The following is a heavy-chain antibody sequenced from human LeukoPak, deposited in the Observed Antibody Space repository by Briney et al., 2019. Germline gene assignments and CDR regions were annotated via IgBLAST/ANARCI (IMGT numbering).Heavy chain of an antibody. D-gene: IGHD3-22*01. CDR2: IIPIFGIA. Sequence: SVKVSCKASGGTFISYAISWVRQAPGQGVEGMGGIIPIFGIANYAQKFQGRVTITADKSTSTAYMEPSSLRSEDTAVYYCARDRGYDSSGYYYSPLDYWGQGTLVTVSS. J-gene: IGHJ4*02. CDR1: GGTFISYA. CDR3: ARDRGYDSSGYYYSPLDY. V-gene: IGHV1-69*10.